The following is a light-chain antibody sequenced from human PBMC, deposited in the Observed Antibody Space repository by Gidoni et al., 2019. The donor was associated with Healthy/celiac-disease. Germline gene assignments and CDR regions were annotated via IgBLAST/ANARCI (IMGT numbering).Light chain of an antibody. Sequence: QSVLTQPPSASGAPVQRVTISCTGSSSNIGAGYDVHWYQQLPGTAPKLLIYGNSNRPSGVPDRFSGSKSGTSASLAITGLQAEDEADYYCQSYDSSLSGSYVFGTGTKVTVL. CDR1: SSNIGAGYD. V-gene: IGLV1-40*01. CDR2: GNS. CDR3: QSYDSSLSGSYV. J-gene: IGLJ1*01.